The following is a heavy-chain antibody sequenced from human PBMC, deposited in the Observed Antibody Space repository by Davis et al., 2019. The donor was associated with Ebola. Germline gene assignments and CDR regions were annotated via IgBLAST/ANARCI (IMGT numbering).Heavy chain of an antibody. CDR3: ARVATLVGGMDYFDY. CDR1: GYTFNNYG. CDR2: ISAYNGDT. D-gene: IGHD1-26*01. Sequence: AASVKVSCKASGYTFNNYGVGWVRQAPGQGLEWMGWISAYNGDTNSAPRLQGRVIMTTDTSTSTAYMELRSLRSDDTAVYYCARVATLVGGMDYFDYWGQGTLVTVSS. J-gene: IGHJ4*02. V-gene: IGHV1-18*01.